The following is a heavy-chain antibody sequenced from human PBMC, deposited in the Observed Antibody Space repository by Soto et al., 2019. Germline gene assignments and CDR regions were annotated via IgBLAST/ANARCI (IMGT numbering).Heavy chain of an antibody. D-gene: IGHD3-22*01. CDR1: GYTFTSYG. Sequence: QVQLVQSGAEVKKPGASVKVSCKASGYTFTSYGISWVRQAPGQGLEWMGWISAYNGNTNYAQKLQGRVTMTTDTSXSXXYMELRSLRSDDTAVYYCATTGYYYDSSGYLPFDYWGQGTLVTVSS. CDR2: ISAYNGNT. CDR3: ATTGYYYDSSGYLPFDY. J-gene: IGHJ4*02. V-gene: IGHV1-18*01.